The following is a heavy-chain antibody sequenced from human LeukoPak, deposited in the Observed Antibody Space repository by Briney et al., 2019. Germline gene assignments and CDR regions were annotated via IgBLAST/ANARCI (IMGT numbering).Heavy chain of an antibody. CDR3: ARDSVRFLEWSDAFDI. CDR1: GYTFTSYG. CDR2: ISAYNGNT. D-gene: IGHD3-3*01. J-gene: IGHJ3*02. Sequence: ASVKVSCKASGYTFTSYGISWVRQAPGQRLEWMGWISAYNGNTNYAQKLQGRVTMTTDTSTSTAYMELRSLRSDDTAVYYCARDSVRFLEWSDAFDIWGQGTMVTVSS. V-gene: IGHV1-18*01.